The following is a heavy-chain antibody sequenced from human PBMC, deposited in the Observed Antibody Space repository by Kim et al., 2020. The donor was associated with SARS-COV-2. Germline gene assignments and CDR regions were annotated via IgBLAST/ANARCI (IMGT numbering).Heavy chain of an antibody. CDR2: INPNSGGT. J-gene: IGHJ4*02. CDR1: GYTFTGYY. D-gene: IGHD3-10*01. Sequence: ASVKVSCKASGYTFTGYYMHWVRQAPGQGLEWMGWINPNSGGTNYAQKFQGRVTMTRDTSISTAYMELSRLRSDDTAVYYCARGSPFYGSGEPLDDYWGQGTLVTVSS. V-gene: IGHV1-2*02. CDR3: ARGSPFYGSGEPLDDY.